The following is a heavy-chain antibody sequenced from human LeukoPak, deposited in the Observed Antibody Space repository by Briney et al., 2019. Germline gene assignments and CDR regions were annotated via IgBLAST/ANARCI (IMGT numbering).Heavy chain of an antibody. CDR1: GFTFSTYS. J-gene: IGHJ4*02. V-gene: IGHV3-21*04. CDR3: ATASYLTISGNFDY. CDR2: ISSSSSYI. D-gene: IGHD3-10*01. Sequence: PGGSLRLSCAASGFTFSTYSMNWVRQALGKGLEWVSSISSSSSYIYYADSVKGRFTISRDNAKNSLYLQMNSLRSDDTAVYYCATASYLTISGNFDYWGQGTLVTVSS.